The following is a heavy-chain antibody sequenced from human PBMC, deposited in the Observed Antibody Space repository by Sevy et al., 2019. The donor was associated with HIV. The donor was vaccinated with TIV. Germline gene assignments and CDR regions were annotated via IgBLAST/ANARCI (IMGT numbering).Heavy chain of an antibody. CDR3: ARIGYSSSWFLLYYFDY. D-gene: IGHD6-13*01. V-gene: IGHV4-39*01. CDR2: IYYSGST. J-gene: IGHJ4*02. Sequence: SETLSITCTVSGGSISSSSYYWGWIRQPPGKGLEWIGSIYYSGSTYYNPSLKSRVTISVDTSKNQFSLKLSSVTAADTAVYYCARIGYSSSWFLLYYFDYWGQGTLVTVSS. CDR1: GGSISSSSYY.